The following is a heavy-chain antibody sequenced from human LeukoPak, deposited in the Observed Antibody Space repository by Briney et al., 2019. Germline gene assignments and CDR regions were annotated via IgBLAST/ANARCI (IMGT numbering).Heavy chain of an antibody. CDR1: GFTFSSYS. J-gene: IGHJ4*02. V-gene: IGHV3-21*01. CDR2: ISSSSSYI. Sequence: GGSLRLSCAASGFTFSSYSMNWVRQAPGKGLEWVSSISSSSSYIYYADSVKGRFTISRDNAKNSLYLQMNSLRAEDTAVYYCARDSGYYYDSSGYHDYWGQGTLVTVSS. D-gene: IGHD3-22*01. CDR3: ARDSGYYYDSSGYHDY.